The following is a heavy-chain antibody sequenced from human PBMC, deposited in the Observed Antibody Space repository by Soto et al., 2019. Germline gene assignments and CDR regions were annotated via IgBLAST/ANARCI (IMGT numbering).Heavy chain of an antibody. Sequence: QLQLQESGPGLVKPSETLSLTCTVSGDSISSSDYYWGWIRQPPGKGLECIGSIYYTGTTYYTPSLQSRVAISVDTSKNQFSLKLNSVTAADTAVYYCARRTVNIRTFYSGLKTNCFDFWGQGTLVTVSS. CDR3: ARRTVNIRTFYSGLKTNCFDF. J-gene: IGHJ4*02. V-gene: IGHV4-39*01. CDR1: GDSISSSDYY. D-gene: IGHD6-19*01. CDR2: IYYTGTT.